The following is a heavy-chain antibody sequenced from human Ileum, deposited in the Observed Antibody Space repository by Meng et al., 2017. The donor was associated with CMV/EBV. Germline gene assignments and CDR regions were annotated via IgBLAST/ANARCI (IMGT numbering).Heavy chain of an antibody. D-gene: IGHD6-19*01. CDR3: AKDREGVAVSGQYYFDY. CDR1: FSFGSYA. CDR2: ISGSGGTT. Sequence: FSFGSYAMGWVRQVPGKGLEWVSTISGSGGTTFYADSVKGRFTISRDNSKNTLYLQMYSLRADDTAVYYCAKDREGVAVSGQYYFDYWGQGNLVTVSS. J-gene: IGHJ4*02. V-gene: IGHV3-23*01.